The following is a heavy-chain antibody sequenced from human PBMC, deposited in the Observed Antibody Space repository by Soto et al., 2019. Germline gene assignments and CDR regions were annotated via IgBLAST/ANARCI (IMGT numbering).Heavy chain of an antibody. CDR1: GFTFSNYW. Sequence: EVQLVESGGGLVQPGGSLRLSCAGSGFTFSNYWMHWARQAPGKGLEWVSRIDHDGPTDYADSVRGRFTIPRDNAENTIYLQMNSLRPEVTAVYYCVRDSHGDYWGQGTLVTVPS. CDR2: IDHDGPT. V-gene: IGHV3-74*01. J-gene: IGHJ4*02. CDR3: VRDSHGDY.